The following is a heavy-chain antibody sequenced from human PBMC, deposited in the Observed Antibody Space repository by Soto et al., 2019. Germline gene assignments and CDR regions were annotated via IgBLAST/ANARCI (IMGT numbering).Heavy chain of an antibody. CDR2: INHSGST. J-gene: IGHJ5*02. CDR3: ARGXQYYYGSGSYYNNWFDP. D-gene: IGHD3-10*01. Sequence: PSETLSLTCAVYGGSFSGYYWSWIRQPPGKGLEWIGEINHSGSTNYNPSLKSRVTISVDTSKNQFSLKLSSVTAADTAVYYCARGXQYYYGSGSYYNNWFDPWGQGTLVTVSS. V-gene: IGHV4-34*01. CDR1: GGSFSGYY.